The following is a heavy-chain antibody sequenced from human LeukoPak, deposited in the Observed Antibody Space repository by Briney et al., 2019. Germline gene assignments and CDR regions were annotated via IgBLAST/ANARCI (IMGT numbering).Heavy chain of an antibody. CDR1: GFTFSSYG. D-gene: IGHD2-15*01. V-gene: IGHV3-48*01. Sequence: GGSLRLSCAASGFTFSSYGMNWVRQAPGKGLEGVSYISSSSSTIYYADSVKGRFTISRDNAKNSLYLQMNSLRAEDTAVYYCARGVVVVAATPPWFDPWGQGTLVTVSS. CDR2: ISSSSSTI. CDR3: ARGVVVVAATPPWFDP. J-gene: IGHJ5*02.